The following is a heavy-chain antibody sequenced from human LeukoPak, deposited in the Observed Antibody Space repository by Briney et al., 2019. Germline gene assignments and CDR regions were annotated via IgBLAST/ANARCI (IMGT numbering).Heavy chain of an antibody. J-gene: IGHJ4*02. CDR1: GVSFSGYY. D-gene: IGHD5-18*01. Sequence: SETLSLTCAVYGVSFSGYYWSWIRQPPGKGLEWIGEINRSGSTNYNPSLKSRVTISVDTSKNQFSLNLSSVTAADTAVYYCARRGYSYGTWGQGTLVTVSS. CDR3: ARRGYSYGT. CDR2: INRSGST. V-gene: IGHV4-34*01.